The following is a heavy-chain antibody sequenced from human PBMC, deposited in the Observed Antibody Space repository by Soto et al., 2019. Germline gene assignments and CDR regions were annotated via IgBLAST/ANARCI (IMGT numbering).Heavy chain of an antibody. CDR3: AIDFWSGYYYYYYMDV. Sequence: PGGSLRLSCAASGFTFSSYWMSWVRQAPGKGLEWVANIKTDGSEKYYVDSVKGRFTISRDNAKNSLYLQMNSLRAEDTAVYYCAIDFWSGYYYYYYMDVWGKATTVTVSS. CDR1: GFTFSSYW. D-gene: IGHD3-3*01. V-gene: IGHV3-7*01. CDR2: IKTDGSEK. J-gene: IGHJ6*03.